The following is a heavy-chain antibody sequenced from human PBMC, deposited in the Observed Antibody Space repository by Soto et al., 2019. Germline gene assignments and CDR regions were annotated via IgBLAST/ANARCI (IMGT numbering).Heavy chain of an antibody. CDR3: ARHPSDFWFDP. Sequence: QLQLQESGPGLVKPSETLSLTCTVSGGSISSSSYFWGWIRQPPGKGLEWIGSIYYSGSTYYNPSLKSRVTVPVDASKNQFSLKLSSVTAAATAVYYCARHPSDFWFDPWGQGTLVTVSS. CDR2: IYYSGST. CDR1: GGSISSSSYF. J-gene: IGHJ5*02. D-gene: IGHD2-21*02. V-gene: IGHV4-39*01.